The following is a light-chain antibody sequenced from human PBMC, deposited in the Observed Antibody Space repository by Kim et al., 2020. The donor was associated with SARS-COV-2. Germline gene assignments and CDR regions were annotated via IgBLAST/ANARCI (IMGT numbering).Light chain of an antibody. Sequence: PASISCRSSQSLLHSNGYNYLDWYRQKPGQSPQLLIYLGSNRASGVPDRCSGSGSGTDFTLKISRVEAEDVGVYYCMQALQTPLTFGGGTKVDIK. J-gene: IGKJ4*01. CDR1: QSLLHSNGYNY. V-gene: IGKV2-28*01. CDR3: MQALQTPLT. CDR2: LGS.